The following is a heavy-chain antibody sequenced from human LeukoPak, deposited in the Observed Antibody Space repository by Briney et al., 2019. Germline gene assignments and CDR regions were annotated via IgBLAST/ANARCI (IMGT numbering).Heavy chain of an antibody. CDR1: GGSFSGYY. V-gene: IGHV4-34*01. CDR3: ARQKPPRSYYGSGSYVGWFDP. Sequence: KPSETLSLTCAVYGGSFSGYYWSWIRQPPGKGLEWIGEINHSGSTNYNPSLKSRVTISVDTSKNQFSLKLSSVTAADTAVYYCARQKPPRSYYGSGSYVGWFDPWGQGTLVTVSS. CDR2: INHSGST. J-gene: IGHJ5*02. D-gene: IGHD3-10*01.